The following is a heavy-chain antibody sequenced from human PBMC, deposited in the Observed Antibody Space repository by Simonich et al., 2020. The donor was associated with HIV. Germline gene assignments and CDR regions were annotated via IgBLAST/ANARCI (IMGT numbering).Heavy chain of an antibody. J-gene: IGHJ4*02. CDR2: INHSGST. CDR1: GGSFSGYY. D-gene: IGHD4-17*01. Sequence: QVQLQQWGAGLLKPSETLSLTCAVYGGSFSGYYWSWIRQPPGKGLEWMGEINHSGSTNYNPSLKSRVTISVDTSKNQFSLKLSSVTAAYTAVYYCARRHPTTVTTPYFDYWGQGTLVTVSS. CDR3: ARRHPTTVTTPYFDY. V-gene: IGHV4-34*01.